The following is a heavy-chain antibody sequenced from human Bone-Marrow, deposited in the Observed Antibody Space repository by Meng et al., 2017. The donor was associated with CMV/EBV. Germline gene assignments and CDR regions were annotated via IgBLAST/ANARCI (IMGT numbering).Heavy chain of an antibody. CDR3: ARELPRGGKYYNGMDV. J-gene: IGHJ6*02. D-gene: IGHD3-10*01. CDR1: GYTFTSYD. Sequence: ASVKVSCKASGYTFTSYDINWVRQATGQGLEWMGWMNPNSGNTGYAQKFQGRVTITRNTSIRTAYMELSSLRSEDTAVYYCARELPRGGKYYNGMDVWGQGTTVTVSS. CDR2: MNPNSGNT. V-gene: IGHV1-8*03.